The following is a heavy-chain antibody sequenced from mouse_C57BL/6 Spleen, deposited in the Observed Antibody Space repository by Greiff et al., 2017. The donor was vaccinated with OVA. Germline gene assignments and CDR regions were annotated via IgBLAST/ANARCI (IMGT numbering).Heavy chain of an antibody. CDR3: ARVVDYAMDY. CDR2: IYPGDGDT. V-gene: IGHV1-82*01. CDR1: GYAFSSSW. J-gene: IGHJ4*01. D-gene: IGHD1-1*01. Sequence: QVQLQQSGPELVKPGASVKISCKASGYAFSSSWMNWVKQRPGKGLEWIGRIYPGDGDTNYNGKFKGKATLTADKSSSTAYMQLSSLTSEDSAVYVCARVVDYAMDYWGQGTSVTVSS.